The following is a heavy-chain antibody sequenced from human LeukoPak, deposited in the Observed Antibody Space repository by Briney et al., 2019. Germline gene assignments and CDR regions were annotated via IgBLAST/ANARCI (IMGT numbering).Heavy chain of an antibody. Sequence: SETLSLTCTVSGGSISSYYWSWIRQPPGKGLEWIGYIYYSGSTNYNPSLKSRVTISVDTSKNQFSLKLSSVTAADTAVYYCARALAVAGTVWIGYWGQGTLVTVSS. J-gene: IGHJ4*02. CDR3: ARALAVAGTVWIGY. CDR1: GGSISSYY. V-gene: IGHV4-59*08. CDR2: IYYSGST. D-gene: IGHD6-19*01.